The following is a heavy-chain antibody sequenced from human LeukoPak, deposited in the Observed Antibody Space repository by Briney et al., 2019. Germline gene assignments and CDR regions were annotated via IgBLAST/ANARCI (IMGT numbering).Heavy chain of an antibody. CDR1: GCTFSSYW. V-gene: IGHV3-74*01. Sequence: GRSLRLSCAASGCTFSSYWMDWVHQAPGKGLVWVSRINSDGSSTSYADSVKGRFTISRDNAKNTLYLQMNSLRAADTAVYYCARDFRPSDDAFDIWGQGTMVTVSS. CDR3: ARDFRPSDDAFDI. CDR2: INSDGSST. J-gene: IGHJ3*02.